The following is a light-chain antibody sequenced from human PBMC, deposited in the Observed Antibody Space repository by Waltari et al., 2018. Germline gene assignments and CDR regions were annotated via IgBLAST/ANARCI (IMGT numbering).Light chain of an antibody. CDR1: QSVLYRSNSKDY. V-gene: IGKV4-1*01. CDR2: WAS. CDR3: QQYYTIPLT. Sequence: DIVMTQSPDSLAVSLGERATINCNSSQSVLYRSNSKDYLAWYQQKPGQPPKLLIYWASTRESGVPDRFSGSGSGTDFTLTISSLQAEDVAVYYCQQYYTIPLTFGGGTKVEIK. J-gene: IGKJ4*01.